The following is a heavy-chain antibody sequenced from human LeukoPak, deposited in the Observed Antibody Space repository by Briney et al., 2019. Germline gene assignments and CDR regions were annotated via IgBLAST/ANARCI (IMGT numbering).Heavy chain of an antibody. Sequence: GGSLRLSCAASGFTFSSYGMHWVRQAPGKGLEWVAVISYDGSNKYYADSVKGRFTISRDNSKNTLYLQMNSLRAEDTAVYYCARDRTEVAFDIWGQGTMVTVSS. CDR3: ARDRTEVAFDI. CDR1: GFTFSSYG. V-gene: IGHV3-30*03. J-gene: IGHJ3*02. CDR2: ISYDGSNK.